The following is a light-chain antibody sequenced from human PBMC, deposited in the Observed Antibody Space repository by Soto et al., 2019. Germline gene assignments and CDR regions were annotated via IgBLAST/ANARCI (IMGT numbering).Light chain of an antibody. CDR1: SSNIGAGYD. Sequence: QSVLTQPPSVSGAPGQRVPISCPGRSSNIGAGYDVHWYRQLPGTAPKLLIYGNSNRPSGVPDRFSGSKSGTSASLAITGLQAEDEADYYGQSYDRSLSDHVFGTGTKVTVL. CDR2: GNS. J-gene: IGLJ1*01. CDR3: QSYDRSLSDHV. V-gene: IGLV1-40*01.